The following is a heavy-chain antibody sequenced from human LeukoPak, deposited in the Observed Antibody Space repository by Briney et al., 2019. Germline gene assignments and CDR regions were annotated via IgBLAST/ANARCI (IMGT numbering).Heavy chain of an antibody. CDR3: ARDTPHHLKRYDY. Sequence: ASVKVSCKASGYNFDKFGFAWVRQAPGQGLEWMGWINTHNGNTKYAQQYQGRVTMTTDTSTSTVYMELRSLRSDDTAVYFCARDTPHHLKRYDYWGQGTQVTVSS. CDR1: GYNFDKFG. J-gene: IGHJ4*02. V-gene: IGHV1-18*01. D-gene: IGHD1-14*01. CDR2: INTHNGNT.